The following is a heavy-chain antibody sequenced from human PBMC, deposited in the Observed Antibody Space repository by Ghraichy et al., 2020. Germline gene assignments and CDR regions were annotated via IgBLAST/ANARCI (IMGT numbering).Heavy chain of an antibody. J-gene: IGHJ6*02. CDR2: INHSGST. CDR1: GGSFSGYY. Sequence: SETLSLTCAVYGGSFSGYYWSWIRQTPGKGLEWIGEINHSGSTNYNPSLKSRVTISVDTSKNQFSLKLISVTAADTAVYYCASLEIFGVVTTYYYYGMDVWGQGTTVTVSS. V-gene: IGHV4-34*01. D-gene: IGHD3-3*01. CDR3: ASLEIFGVVTTYYYYGMDV.